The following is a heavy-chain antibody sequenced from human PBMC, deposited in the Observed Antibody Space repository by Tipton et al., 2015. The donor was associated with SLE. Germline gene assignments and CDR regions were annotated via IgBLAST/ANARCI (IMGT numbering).Heavy chain of an antibody. CDR3: ARLEAAAGTRFYGMDV. V-gene: IGHV4-59*12. Sequence: TLSLTCTVSGGSISSYYWSWIRQPPGKGLEWIGYIYYSGSTNYNPSLKSRVTISVDTSKNQFSLKLSSVTAADTAVYYCARLEAAAGTRFYGMDVWGQGTTVTVSS. D-gene: IGHD6-13*01. CDR2: IYYSGST. CDR1: GGSISSYY. J-gene: IGHJ6*02.